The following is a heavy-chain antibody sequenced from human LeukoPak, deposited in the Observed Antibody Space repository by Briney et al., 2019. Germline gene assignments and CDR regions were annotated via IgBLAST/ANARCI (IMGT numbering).Heavy chain of an antibody. D-gene: IGHD1-26*01. Sequence: GGSLRLSCAASGFSFSGHWMNWVRQPPGKGLEWVANIKADGSERYYVDSVKGRFTISRDDAKRTVDLQMDNLRAEDTAIYYCAYRNNFEYWGQGALVTVSS. CDR3: AYRNNFEY. CDR2: IKADGSER. J-gene: IGHJ4*02. V-gene: IGHV3-7*05. CDR1: GFSFSGHW.